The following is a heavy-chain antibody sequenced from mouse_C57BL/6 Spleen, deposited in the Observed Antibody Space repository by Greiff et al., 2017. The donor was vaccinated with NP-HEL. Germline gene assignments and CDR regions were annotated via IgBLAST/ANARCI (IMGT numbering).Heavy chain of an antibody. CDR2: INPNNGGT. V-gene: IGHV1-26*01. J-gene: IGHJ3*01. Sequence: EVQLQQSGPELVKPGASVKISCKASGYTFTDYYMNWVKQSHGKSLEWIGDINPNNGGTSYNQKFKGKATLTVDKSSSTAYMERRSLTSEDSAVYYCARGDYGSVWFAYWGQGTLVTVSA. CDR1: GYTFTDYY. CDR3: ARGDYGSVWFAY. D-gene: IGHD1-1*01.